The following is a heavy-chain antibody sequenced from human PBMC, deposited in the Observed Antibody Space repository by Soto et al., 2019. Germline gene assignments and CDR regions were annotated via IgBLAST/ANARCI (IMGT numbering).Heavy chain of an antibody. V-gene: IGHV3-30*04. J-gene: IGHJ6*02. D-gene: IGHD3-9*01. CDR1: GFTFSSYA. CDR2: ISYDGSNK. CDR3: ARDYLTGYYRYYYYGMDV. Sequence: GGSLRLSCAASGFTFSSYAMHWVRQAPGKGLEWVAVISYDGSNKYYADSVKGRFTISRDNSKNMLYLQMNSLRAEDTAVYYCARDYLTGYYRYYYYGMDVWGQGTTVTVSS.